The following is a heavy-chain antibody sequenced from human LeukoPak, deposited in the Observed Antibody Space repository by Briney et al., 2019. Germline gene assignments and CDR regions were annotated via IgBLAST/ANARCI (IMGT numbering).Heavy chain of an antibody. CDR1: GFTFSTYS. J-gene: IGHJ4*02. CDR2: INSDGSST. D-gene: IGHD3-22*01. Sequence: GGSLRLSCAASGFTFSTYSMNWVRQAPGKGLEWVSRINSDGSSTSYADSVKGRFTISRDNAKNTLYLQMNSLRAEDTAVYYCAASNYYDSSGPFDYWGQGTLVTVSS. CDR3: AASNYYDSSGPFDY. V-gene: IGHV3-74*01.